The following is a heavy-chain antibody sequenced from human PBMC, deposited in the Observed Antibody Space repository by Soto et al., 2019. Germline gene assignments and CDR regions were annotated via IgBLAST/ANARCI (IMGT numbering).Heavy chain of an antibody. D-gene: IGHD3-22*01. Sequence: VAVISYDGSNKYYADSVKGRFTISRDNSKNTLYLQMNSLRAEDTAVYYCASISSDSSGYNSWYFDYWGQGTLVTVSS. V-gene: IGHV3-30-3*01. J-gene: IGHJ4*02. CDR2: ISYDGSNK. CDR3: ASISSDSSGYNSWYFDY.